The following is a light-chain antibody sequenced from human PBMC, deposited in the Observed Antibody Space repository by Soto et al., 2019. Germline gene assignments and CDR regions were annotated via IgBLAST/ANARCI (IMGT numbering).Light chain of an antibody. CDR1: QTIDTL. V-gene: IGKV1-5*01. CDR3: QQYSSHSGT. CDR2: EAT. J-gene: IGKJ2*01. Sequence: DIQMTQSPSTLSASVGDRVIITCRASQTIDTLLAWYQHKPGRAPEVLISEATSLERGVPSRFSGSGSGTEFSLTISSLQPDDFATYYCQQYSSHSGTFGQGTKLEVK.